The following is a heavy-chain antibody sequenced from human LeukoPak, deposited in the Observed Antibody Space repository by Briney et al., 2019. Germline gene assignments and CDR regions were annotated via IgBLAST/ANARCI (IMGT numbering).Heavy chain of an antibody. J-gene: IGHJ3*02. CDR2: IWYDVSNK. V-gene: IGHV3-33*01. Sequence: GGSLRLSCAASGLTFSSYGMHWVRQAPGKGLEWVAVIWYDVSNKYYADSVKGRFTISRDNSKNTLYLQMNSLRAEDTAVYYCARGRATTPTSGAFDIWGQGTMVTVSS. D-gene: IGHD1-26*01. CDR1: GLTFSSYG. CDR3: ARGRATTPTSGAFDI.